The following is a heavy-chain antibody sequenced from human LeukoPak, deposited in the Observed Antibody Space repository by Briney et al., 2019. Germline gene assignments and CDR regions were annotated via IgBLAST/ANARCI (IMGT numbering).Heavy chain of an antibody. CDR2: IYTSGST. V-gene: IGHV4-4*07. D-gene: IGHD6-19*01. CDR1: GGSISSHY. Sequence: PSETLSFTCTVPGGSISSHYWSWIRQPAGKGLEWIGRIYTSGSTNYNPSLKSRVTMSVDTSKNQFSLKLSSVTAADTAVYYCAREPRGVAGMNWRYPWGQGTLVTVSS. J-gene: IGHJ5*02. CDR3: AREPRGVAGMNWRYP.